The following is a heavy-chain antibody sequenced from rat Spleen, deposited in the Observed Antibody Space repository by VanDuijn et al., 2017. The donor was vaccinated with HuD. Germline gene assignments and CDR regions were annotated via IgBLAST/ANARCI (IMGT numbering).Heavy chain of an antibody. V-gene: IGHV2S12*01. CDR2: ISSGGST. Sequence: QVHLKESGPGLVQSSQTLSLTCTVFGFSLTTNGVSWVRQPPGEGLEWVAAISSGGSTYYNSALKYRLSISRDTSNSQVFLKMNSLQTEDTATYFCTRESLPGFNSHCFVSWGQGTLVTVSS. CDR3: TRESLPGFNSHCFVS. J-gene: IGHJ3*01. CDR1: GFSLTTNG. D-gene: IGHD1-4*01.